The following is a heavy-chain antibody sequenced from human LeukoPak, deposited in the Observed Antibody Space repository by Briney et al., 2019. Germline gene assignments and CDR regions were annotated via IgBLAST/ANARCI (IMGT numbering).Heavy chain of an antibody. Sequence: PGGSLRLSCAASGFTFSSYWMSWVRQAPGKGLEWVANIKQDGSEKYYVDSVKGRFTISRDNAKNSLYLQMNSLRAEDTAVYYCAGDQRDGEMATIQAPYYSDYWGQGTLVTVSS. J-gene: IGHJ4*02. D-gene: IGHD5-24*01. V-gene: IGHV3-7*01. CDR2: IKQDGSEK. CDR3: AGDQRDGEMATIQAPYYSDY. CDR1: GFTFSSYW.